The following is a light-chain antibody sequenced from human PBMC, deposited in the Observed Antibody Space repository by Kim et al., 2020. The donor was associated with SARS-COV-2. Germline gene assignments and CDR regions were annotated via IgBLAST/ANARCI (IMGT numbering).Light chain of an antibody. CDR1: NIGSKS. J-gene: IGLJ2*01. V-gene: IGLV3-21*03. CDR2: DDS. Sequence: AAGKTARITCGGNNIGSKSVQWYQQKPGQAAVLVVYDDSERPSGIPERFSGSNSGNTATLTISRVEAGDEADYYCQVWDSSSDHVVFGGGTQLTVL. CDR3: QVWDSSSDHVV.